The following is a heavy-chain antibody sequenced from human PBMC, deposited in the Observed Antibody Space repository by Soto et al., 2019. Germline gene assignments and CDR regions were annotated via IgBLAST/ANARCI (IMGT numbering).Heavy chain of an antibody. V-gene: IGHV4-31*03. J-gene: IGHJ3*02. CDR3: AREAIMIKKGAFDI. CDR1: GGSISSGGYY. CDR2: IYYSGST. Sequence: PSETLSLTCTVSGGSISSGGYYWSRIRQHPGKGLEWIGYIYYSGSTYYNPSLKSRVTISVDTSKNQFSLKLSSVTAADTAVYYCAREAIMIKKGAFDIWGQGTMVTVSS. D-gene: IGHD3-16*01.